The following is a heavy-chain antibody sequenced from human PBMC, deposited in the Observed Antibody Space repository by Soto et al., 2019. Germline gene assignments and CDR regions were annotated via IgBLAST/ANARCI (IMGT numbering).Heavy chain of an antibody. Sequence: SETLSLTCAVSGGSISSSNWWSWVRQPPGKGLEWIGEIYHSGSTNYNPSLKSRVTISVDKSKNQFSLKLSSVTAADTAVYYCASSDYYYYYGMDVWGQGTTVTVSS. CDR1: GGSISSSNW. J-gene: IGHJ6*02. V-gene: IGHV4-4*02. CDR3: ASSDYYYYYGMDV. CDR2: IYHSGST.